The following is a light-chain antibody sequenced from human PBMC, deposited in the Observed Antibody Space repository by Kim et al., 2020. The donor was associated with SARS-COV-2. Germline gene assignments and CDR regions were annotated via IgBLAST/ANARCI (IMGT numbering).Light chain of an antibody. J-gene: IGLJ3*02. V-gene: IGLV1-47*01. CDR2: DNA. Sequence: QSVLTQPPSASGTPGQRVTISCSGGSSNIGRHLVHWYQHLPGTAPKLPIYDNAPRPSRVPDRFSGSKSGTSASLAISGLRSEDEADYYCAVWDDSLSGRVFGGGTQLTVL. CDR3: AVWDDSLSGRV. CDR1: SSNIGRHL.